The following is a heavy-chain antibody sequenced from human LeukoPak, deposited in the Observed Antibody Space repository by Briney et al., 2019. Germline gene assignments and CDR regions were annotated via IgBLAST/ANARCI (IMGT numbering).Heavy chain of an antibody. CDR1: GGSISSGGYY. J-gene: IGHJ3*02. CDR2: IYYSGTT. V-gene: IGHV4-31*03. Sequence: SETRSLTCTVSGGSISSGGYYWSWIRQHPGKGLEWTGYIYYSGTTYYNPSLKSRVTISVDTSKNQFSLKLSSVTAADTAVYYCARALGGGYCSSTSCYTAAFDIWGQGTMVTVSS. CDR3: ARALGGGYCSSTSCYTAAFDI. D-gene: IGHD2-2*02.